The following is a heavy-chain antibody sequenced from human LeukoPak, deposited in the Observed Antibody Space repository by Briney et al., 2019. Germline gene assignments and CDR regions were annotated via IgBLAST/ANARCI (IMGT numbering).Heavy chain of an antibody. CDR1: GGSISSGSYY. Sequence: PSQTLSLTCTVPGGSISSGSYYWSWIRQPAGKGLEWIGRIYTSGSTNYNPSLKSRVTISVDTSKNQFSLKLSSVTAADTAVYYCARAPKYSYGYGDYWGQGTLVTVSS. CDR2: IYTSGST. V-gene: IGHV4-61*02. D-gene: IGHD5-18*01. J-gene: IGHJ4*02. CDR3: ARAPKYSYGYGDY.